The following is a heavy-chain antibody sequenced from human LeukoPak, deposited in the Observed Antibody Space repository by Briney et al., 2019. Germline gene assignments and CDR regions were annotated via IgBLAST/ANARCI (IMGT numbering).Heavy chain of an antibody. CDR2: IIPILGIA. CDR1: GGTFSSYA. D-gene: IGHD5-24*01. CDR3: ARGEWLQPTAYYYFDY. Sequence: SVKVSCKASGGTFSSYAISWVRQAPGQGLEWMGRIIPILGIANYAQKFQGRVTITADKSTSTAYMELSSLRSEDTAVYYCARGEWLQPTAYYYFDYWGQGTLVTVSS. V-gene: IGHV1-69*04. J-gene: IGHJ4*02.